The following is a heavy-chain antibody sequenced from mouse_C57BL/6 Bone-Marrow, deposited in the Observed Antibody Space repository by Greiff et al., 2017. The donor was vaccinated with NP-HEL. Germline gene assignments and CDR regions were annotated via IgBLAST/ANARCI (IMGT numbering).Heavy chain of an antibody. CDR1: GFNIKDDY. CDR2: IDPANGDT. Sequence: VQLQQSGAELVRPGASVQLSCTASGFNIKDDYMHWVKQRPEQGLEWIGWIDPANGDTEYASKFQGKATITADTSSNTAYLQLSSLTSEDTAVYYCTTSYDYDGYDGDDWGQGTTLTVSS. D-gene: IGHD2-4*01. V-gene: IGHV14-4*01. CDR3: TTSYDYDGYDGDD. J-gene: IGHJ2*01.